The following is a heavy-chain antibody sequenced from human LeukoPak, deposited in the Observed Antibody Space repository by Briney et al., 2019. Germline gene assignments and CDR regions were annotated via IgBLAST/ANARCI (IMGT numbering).Heavy chain of an antibody. CDR2: LTGSGSDT. J-gene: IGHJ4*02. CDR3: AKGVGPSAPNGRGFDF. CDR1: GFTLSSYA. D-gene: IGHD2-2*01. Sequence: PGGSLRLSCAASGFTLSSYAMSWVRQAPGMGLEGVSILTGSGSDTAHADSVKGRLIISRDNSKNTLYLQMNSLRADDTAVYYCAKGVGPSAPNGRGFDFWGQGTLVTVSS. V-gene: IGHV3-23*01.